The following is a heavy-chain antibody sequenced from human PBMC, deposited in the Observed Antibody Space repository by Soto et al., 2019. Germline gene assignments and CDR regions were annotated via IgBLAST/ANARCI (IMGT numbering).Heavy chain of an antibody. CDR3: ARSTTSLLFGMDV. J-gene: IGHJ6*02. CDR2: IYDSGST. D-gene: IGHD2-2*01. CDR1: GGSVSSGSYY. V-gene: IGHV4-61*01. Sequence: SETLSLTCTVSGGSVSSGSYYWSWIRQPPGKGLEWIGYIYDSGSTNYNPSLKSRVTISVDTSKNQFSLKLTSVTAADTALYYCARSTTSLLFGMDVWGQGTTVTVSS.